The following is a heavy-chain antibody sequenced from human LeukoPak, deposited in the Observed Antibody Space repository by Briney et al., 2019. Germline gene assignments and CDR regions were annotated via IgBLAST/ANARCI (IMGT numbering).Heavy chain of an antibody. CDR2: IYYSGRA. J-gene: IGHJ1*01. CDR1: GGSTSSSSYY. D-gene: IGHD3-22*01. Sequence: SETLSLTCSVSGGSTSSSSYYWGWIRQPPGKGLEWIGEIYYSGRAYYNSSLKSRLTISVDTSWNQFSLTLSSVTAADTGVYYCARRRYYDSTGYLDWGQGTLVSVST. V-gene: IGHV4-39*01. CDR3: ARRRYYDSTGYLD.